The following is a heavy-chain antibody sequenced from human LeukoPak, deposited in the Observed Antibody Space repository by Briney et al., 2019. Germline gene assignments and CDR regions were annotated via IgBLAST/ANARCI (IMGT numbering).Heavy chain of an antibody. CDR2: VDPSGNT. J-gene: IGHJ4*01. CDR3: ATVRASHYGDWYFDS. V-gene: IGHV4-38-2*02. CDR1: TNSMSSDHY. Sequence: PSETLSLTCTVSTNSMSSDHYWGWIRQPPGTGPEWIGNVDPSGNTYYNPSLKSRAAISLDTSKKQFSLNLTPVTAADTAVYYCATVRASHYGDWYFDSWGHGTRVTVSS. D-gene: IGHD4-17*01.